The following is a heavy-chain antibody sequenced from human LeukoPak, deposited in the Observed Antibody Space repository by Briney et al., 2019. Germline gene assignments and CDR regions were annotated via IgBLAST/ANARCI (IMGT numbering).Heavy chain of an antibody. CDR3: ARSDYDILTGPDY. CDR1: GYTFTGYY. V-gene: IGHV1-2*02. J-gene: IGHJ4*02. CDR2: INPNSGGT. D-gene: IGHD3-9*01. Sequence: ASVKVSCKASGYTFTGYYMHWVRQAPGQGLEWMGWINPNSGGTNYAQKLQGRVTMTTDTSTSTAYMELRSLRSDDTAVYYCARSDYDILTGPDYWGQGTLVTVSS.